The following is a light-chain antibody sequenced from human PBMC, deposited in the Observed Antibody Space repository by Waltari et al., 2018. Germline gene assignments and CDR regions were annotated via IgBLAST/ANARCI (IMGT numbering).Light chain of an antibody. Sequence: EIVLTQSPDSLAVSLGERATINCKSSQSVLYSSNNKNYLAWYQQKPGQPPKLLIYWASTRESVVPDRFSGSGSGTDFTLTISSLQAEDVAVYYCQQYYSTPPTFGQGTKVEIK. CDR1: QSVLYSSNNKNY. CDR3: QQYYSTPPT. J-gene: IGKJ1*01. CDR2: WAS. V-gene: IGKV4-1*01.